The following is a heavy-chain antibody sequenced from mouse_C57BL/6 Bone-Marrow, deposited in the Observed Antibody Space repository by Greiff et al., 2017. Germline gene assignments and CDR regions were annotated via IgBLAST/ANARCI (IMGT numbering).Heavy chain of an antibody. D-gene: IGHD1-1*01. V-gene: IGHV6-6*01. CDR2: IRNKANNHAT. J-gene: IGHJ1*03. Sequence: EVQLQESGGGLVQPGGSMKLSCAASGFTFSDAWMDWVRQSPEKGLEWVAEIRNKANNHATYYAESVKGRFTISRDDSKSSVYLQMNSLRAEDTGIYYCTLTVVATRAYWYFDVWGTGTTVTVSS. CDR3: TLTVVATRAYWYFDV. CDR1: GFTFSDAW.